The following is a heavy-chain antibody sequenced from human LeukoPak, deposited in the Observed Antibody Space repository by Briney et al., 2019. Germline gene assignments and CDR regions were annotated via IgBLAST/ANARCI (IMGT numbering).Heavy chain of an antibody. CDR2: IYPGDSDT. CDR1: GYSFTSYW. D-gene: IGHD1-26*01. V-gene: IGHV5-51*01. CDR3: ARGNSGTYFGPYIYYYYMDV. Sequence: GESLKISCKASGYSFTSYWIGWVRQMPGKGLEWMGIIYPGDSDTRYSPSFQGQVTISVDKSISTAYLQWSSLKASDTAMYYCARGNSGTYFGPYIYYYYMDVWGKGTTVTVSS. J-gene: IGHJ6*03.